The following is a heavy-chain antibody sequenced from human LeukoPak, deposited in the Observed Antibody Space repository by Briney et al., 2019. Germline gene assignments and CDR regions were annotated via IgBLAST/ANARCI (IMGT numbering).Heavy chain of an antibody. J-gene: IGHJ4*02. D-gene: IGHD3-22*01. CDR2: IYYSGST. CDR1: GSSISSSSYY. Sequence: SETLSLTCTVSGSSISSSSYYWGWIRQPPGKGLEWIGSIYYSGSTYYNPSLKSRVTISVDTSKNQFSLNLSSVTAADTAVYYCARLYYDSSGYYQICYFDYWGQGTLVTVSP. CDR3: ARLYYDSSGYYQICYFDY. V-gene: IGHV4-39*01.